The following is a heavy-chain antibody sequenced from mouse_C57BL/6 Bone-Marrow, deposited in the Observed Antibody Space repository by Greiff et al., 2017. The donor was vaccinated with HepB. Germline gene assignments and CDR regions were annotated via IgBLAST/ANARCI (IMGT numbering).Heavy chain of an antibody. CDR1: GYTFTSYW. D-gene: IGHD1-1*01. Sequence: QVQLQQSGAELVMPGASVKLSCKASGYTFTSYWMHWVKQRPGQGLEWIGEIDPSDSYTNYNQKFKGKSTLTVDKSSSTAYMQLSSLTSEDSAVYYCASSTVVGYFDVWGTGTTVTVSS. J-gene: IGHJ1*03. CDR3: ASSTVVGYFDV. CDR2: IDPSDSYT. V-gene: IGHV1-69*01.